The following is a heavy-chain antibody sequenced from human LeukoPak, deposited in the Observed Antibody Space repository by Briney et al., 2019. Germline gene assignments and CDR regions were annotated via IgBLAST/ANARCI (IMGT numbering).Heavy chain of an antibody. CDR3: AREAGGYYDSSGPFDY. V-gene: IGHV3-7*01. CDR1: GLTFSSYW. D-gene: IGHD3-22*01. CDR2: IKQDGSEK. J-gene: IGHJ4*02. Sequence: PGGSLRLSCAASGLTFSSYWMSWVRQAPGKGLEWVANIKQDGSEKYYVDSVKGRFTISRDNAKNSLYLQMNSLRAEDTAVYYCAREAGGYYDSSGPFDYWGQGTLVTVSS.